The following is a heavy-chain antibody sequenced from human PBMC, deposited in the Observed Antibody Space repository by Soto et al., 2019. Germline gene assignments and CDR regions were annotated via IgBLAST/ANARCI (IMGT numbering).Heavy chain of an antibody. D-gene: IGHD1-26*01. Sequence: QVQLVESGGGVVQPGRSLRLSCASSGFTFSSYGMHWVLQAPGKGLEWVAVISYDGSNKYYADSVKGRFTISRDNSKNTLYLQMNSLRAEDTAVYYCAKAGGIPYYYYGMDVWGQGTTVTVSS. J-gene: IGHJ6*02. CDR1: GFTFSSYG. V-gene: IGHV3-30*18. CDR3: AKAGGIPYYYYGMDV. CDR2: ISYDGSNK.